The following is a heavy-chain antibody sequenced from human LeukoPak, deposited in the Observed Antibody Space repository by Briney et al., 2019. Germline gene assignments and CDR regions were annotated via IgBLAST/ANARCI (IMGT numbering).Heavy chain of an antibody. Sequence: SQTLSLTCTVSGGSISSGDYYWSWLRQPPGKGLEWIGYIYYSGTTNYNPSLKSRVTISVDTSKNQFSLKLSSVTAADTAVYYCARELGYYGSGSYFDYWGQGTLVTVSS. CDR1: GGSISSGDYY. V-gene: IGHV4-30-4*08. D-gene: IGHD3-10*01. J-gene: IGHJ4*02. CDR2: IYYSGTT. CDR3: ARELGYYGSGSYFDY.